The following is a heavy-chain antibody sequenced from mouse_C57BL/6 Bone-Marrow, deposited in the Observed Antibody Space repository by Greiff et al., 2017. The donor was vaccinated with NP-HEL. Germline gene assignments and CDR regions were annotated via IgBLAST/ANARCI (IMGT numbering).Heavy chain of an antibody. CDR2: LSYDGSN. CDR3: ARARYYGSSYGYFDV. V-gene: IGHV3-6*01. CDR1: GYSIPSGYY. J-gene: IGHJ1*03. D-gene: IGHD1-1*01. Sequence: LQESGPGLVKPSQSLSLTCSVTGYSIPSGYYWNWIRQFPGNKLEWMGYLSYDGSNNYNPSLKNRISITRDTSKNQFFLKLNSVTTEDTATYYCARARYYGSSYGYFDVWGTGTTVTVSS.